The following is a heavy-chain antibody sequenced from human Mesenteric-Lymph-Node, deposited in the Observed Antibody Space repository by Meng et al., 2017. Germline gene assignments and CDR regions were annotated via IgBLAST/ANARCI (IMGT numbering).Heavy chain of an antibody. CDR3: AREGRSHQVGVSVY. V-gene: IGHV4-30-4*01. CDR2: IHHSGSA. Sequence: VQIAEAGPGLLQPSQTLSLPCAVSGGAISSGTYCWSWSRQHPGEGLEWIGYIHHSGSAYYNPSLKSRVSISVDTSKNQFSLNLNSMTAADTAVYYCAREGRSHQVGVSVYWGQGNLVTVSS. J-gene: IGHJ4*02. D-gene: IGHD2-21*01. CDR1: GGAISSGTYC.